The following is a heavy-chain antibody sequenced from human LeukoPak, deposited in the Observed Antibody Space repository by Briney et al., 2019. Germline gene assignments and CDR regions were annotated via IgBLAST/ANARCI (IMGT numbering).Heavy chain of an antibody. CDR1: GGSISSYY. J-gene: IGHJ4*02. CDR3: ARQVEDVRDGYNPLTD. D-gene: IGHD5-24*01. Sequence: SSETLSLTCTVSGGSISSYYWSWIRQPPGKGLEWIGYIYYSGSTNYNPPLKSRVTISVDTSKNQFSLKLSSVTAADTAVYYCARQVEDVRDGYNPLTDWGQGTLVTVSS. CDR2: IYYSGST. V-gene: IGHV4-59*08.